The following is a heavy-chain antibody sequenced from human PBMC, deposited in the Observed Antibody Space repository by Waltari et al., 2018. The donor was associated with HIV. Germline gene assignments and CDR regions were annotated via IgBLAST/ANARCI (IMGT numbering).Heavy chain of an antibody. J-gene: IGHJ4*02. CDR1: GGSISDSYW. V-gene: IGHV4-4*02. CDR3: ARAGNDLDY. Sequence: QVQLQESGPGLVKPSGTLSLTCAVSGGSISDSYWWTWVRQPPGKGLGWIGEIYHSGSTNYNPSRLSRVTISLDKSKNQFSLRLTSVTAADTAVYYCARAGNDLDYWGQGTL. CDR2: IYHSGST.